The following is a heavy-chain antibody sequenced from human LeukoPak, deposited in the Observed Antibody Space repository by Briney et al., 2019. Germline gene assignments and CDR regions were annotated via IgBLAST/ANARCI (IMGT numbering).Heavy chain of an antibody. J-gene: IGHJ6*03. V-gene: IGHV1-2*02. Sequence: GASVKVSCKASGYTFTGYYMHWVRQAPGQGLEWMGWINPNSGGTNYAQKFQGRVTMTRDTSISTAYMELSRLRSDDTAVYYCASRRSWFGERDYYYYMDVWGKGTTVTISS. CDR2: INPNSGGT. D-gene: IGHD3-10*01. CDR3: ASRRSWFGERDYYYYMDV. CDR1: GYTFTGYY.